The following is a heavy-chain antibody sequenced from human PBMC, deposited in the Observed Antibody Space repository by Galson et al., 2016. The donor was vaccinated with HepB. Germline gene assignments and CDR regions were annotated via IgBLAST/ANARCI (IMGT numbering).Heavy chain of an antibody. CDR2: VSYDGKNE. CDR3: ARGTREFDF. J-gene: IGHJ4*02. CDR1: GLGFSDFA. D-gene: IGHD5-24*01. Sequence: SLRLSCAASGLGFSDFAMHWVRQAPGKGLEWLALVSYDGKNEVYRDSVKGRFSISRDNPTNTLYLQLRSLRAEDTAIYYCARGTREFDFWGQGTLVTVSS. V-gene: IGHV3-33*01.